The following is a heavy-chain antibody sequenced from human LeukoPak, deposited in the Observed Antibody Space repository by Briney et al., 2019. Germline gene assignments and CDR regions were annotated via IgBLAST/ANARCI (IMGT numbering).Heavy chain of an antibody. CDR3: ATSIAATDYYGMDV. D-gene: IGHD2-15*01. CDR1: GYTLTELS. V-gene: IGHV1-24*01. J-gene: IGHJ6*02. Sequence: ASVKVSCKVSGYTLTELSMHWVRQAPGKGLEWMGGFDPEDGETIYAQKFQGRVTMTEGTSTDTAYMELSSLRSEDTAVYYCATSIAATDYYGMDVWGQGTTVTVSS. CDR2: FDPEDGET.